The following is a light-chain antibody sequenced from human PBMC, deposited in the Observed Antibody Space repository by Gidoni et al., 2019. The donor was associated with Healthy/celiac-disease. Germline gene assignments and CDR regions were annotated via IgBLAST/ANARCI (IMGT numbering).Light chain of an antibody. Sequence: EIVLTQSPVTLSLSPGERATLSCRASQSVSNSYLAWYQQKPGQAPRLLIYGASSRATGIPDRFSGSGSGTDFTLTISRLEPEDFAVYYCQQYGSSPVTFGPGTKVDIK. V-gene: IGKV3-20*01. CDR2: GAS. CDR3: QQYGSSPVT. CDR1: QSVSNSY. J-gene: IGKJ3*01.